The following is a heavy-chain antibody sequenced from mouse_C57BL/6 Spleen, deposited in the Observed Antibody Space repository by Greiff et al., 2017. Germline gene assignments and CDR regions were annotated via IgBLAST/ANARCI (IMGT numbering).Heavy chain of an antibody. CDR1: GFTFSDYG. D-gene: IGHD2-3*01. J-gene: IGHJ3*01. CDR2: ISSGSSTI. V-gene: IGHV5-17*01. CDR3: AREEGLYDPWFAY. Sequence: EVKLVESGGGLVKPGGSLKLSCAASGFTFSDYGMHWVRQAPEKGLEWVAYISSGSSTIYYADTVKGRFTISRDNAKNTLFLQMTSLRSEDTAMYYCAREEGLYDPWFAYWGQGTLVTVSA.